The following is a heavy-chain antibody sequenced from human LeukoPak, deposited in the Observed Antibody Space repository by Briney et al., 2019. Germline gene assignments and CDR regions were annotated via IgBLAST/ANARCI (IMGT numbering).Heavy chain of an antibody. J-gene: IGHJ4*02. CDR1: GDSISSIGFY. V-gene: IGHV4-31*03. D-gene: IGHD6-25*01. CDR3: ARYRGGYGDHDY. Sequence: SEILSLTCTVSGDSISSIGFYWSWVRQHPGKGLDWIGFIYYSGTTFYNPSLNSRVTISVDTSKNQFSLKLTSVTAADTAMYYCARYRGGYGDHDYWGPGTLVTVSS. CDR2: IYYSGTT.